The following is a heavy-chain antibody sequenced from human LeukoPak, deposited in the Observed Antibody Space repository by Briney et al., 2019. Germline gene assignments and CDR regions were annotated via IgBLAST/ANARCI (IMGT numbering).Heavy chain of an antibody. J-gene: IGHJ4*02. Sequence: SETLSLTCAVYGGPFSGYYWSWIRQPPGKGLEWIGEINHSGSTNYNPSLKSRVTISVDTSKNQFSLKLSSVTAADTAVYYCARVINRYCSGGSCYPYYFDYWGQGTLVTVSS. V-gene: IGHV4-34*01. CDR1: GGPFSGYY. CDR2: INHSGST. CDR3: ARVINRYCSGGSCYPYYFDY. D-gene: IGHD2-15*01.